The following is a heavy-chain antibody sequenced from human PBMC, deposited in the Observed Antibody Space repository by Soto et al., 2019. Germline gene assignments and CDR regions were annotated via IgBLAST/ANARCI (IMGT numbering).Heavy chain of an antibody. CDR2: IWYDGSNK. V-gene: IGHV3-33*01. J-gene: IGHJ5*02. D-gene: IGHD3-10*01. CDR3: AREDGSGSYSQLPLDP. Sequence: GGSLRLSCAASGFTFSSYGMHWVRQAPGKGLEWVAVIWYDGSNKYYADSVKGRFTISRDNSKNTLYLQMNSLRAEDTAVYYCAREDGSGSYSQLPLDPWGQGTLVTVSS. CDR1: GFTFSSYG.